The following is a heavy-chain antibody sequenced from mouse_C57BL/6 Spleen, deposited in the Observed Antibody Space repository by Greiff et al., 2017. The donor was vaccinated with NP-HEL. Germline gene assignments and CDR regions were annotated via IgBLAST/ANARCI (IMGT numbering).Heavy chain of an antibody. CDR1: GFTFSSYA. CDR3: ASQSLITTVVAPYYFDY. D-gene: IGHD1-1*01. CDR2: ISDGGSYT. V-gene: IGHV5-4*01. Sequence: EVQVVESGGGLVKPGGSLKLSCAASGFTFSSYAMSWVRQTPEKRLEWVATISDGGSYTYYPDNVKGRFTISRDNAKNNLYLQMSHLKSEDTAMYYCASQSLITTVVAPYYFDYWGQGTTLTVSS. J-gene: IGHJ2*01.